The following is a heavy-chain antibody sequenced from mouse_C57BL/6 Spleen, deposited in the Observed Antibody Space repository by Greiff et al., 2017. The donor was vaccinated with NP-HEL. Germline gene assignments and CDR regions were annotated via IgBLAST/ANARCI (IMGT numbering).Heavy chain of an antibody. V-gene: IGHV1-54*01. CDR3: ARENGYYPVAY. Sequence: QVQLQQSGAELVRPGTSVKVSCKASGYAFTNYLIEWVKQRPGQGLEWIGVINPGSGGTNYNEKFKGKATLTADKSSSTAYMQLSSLTSEDSAVYFCARENGYYPVAYWGQGTLVTVSA. CDR2: INPGSGGT. J-gene: IGHJ3*01. D-gene: IGHD2-3*01. CDR1: GYAFTNYL.